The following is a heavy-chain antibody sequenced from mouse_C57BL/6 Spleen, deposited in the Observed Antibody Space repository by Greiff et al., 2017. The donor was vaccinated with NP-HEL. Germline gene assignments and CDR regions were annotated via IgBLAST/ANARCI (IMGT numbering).Heavy chain of an antibody. CDR2: IDPSDSYT. CDR1: GYTFTSYW. V-gene: IGHV1-69*01. Sequence: QVQLQQPGAELVMPGASVKLSCKASGYTFTSYWMHWVKQRPGQGLEWIGEIDPSDSYTNYNQKFKGKSTLTVDKSSSTAYMQLSSLTSEDSAVYYWAREEGGGFAYWGQGTLVTVSA. CDR3: AREEGGGFAY. J-gene: IGHJ3*01.